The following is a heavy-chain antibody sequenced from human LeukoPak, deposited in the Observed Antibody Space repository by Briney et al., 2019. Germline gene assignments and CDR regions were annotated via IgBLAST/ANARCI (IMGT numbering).Heavy chain of an antibody. Sequence: ASVKVSCKASGYTFTSYGISWVRQAPGQGLEWMGWINPNSGGTNYAQKFQGRVTMTRDTSISTAYMELSRLRSDDTAVYYCARARATVVPAAEYFQHWGQGTLVTVSS. J-gene: IGHJ1*01. D-gene: IGHD2-2*01. CDR3: ARARATVVPAAEYFQH. CDR1: GYTFTSYG. CDR2: INPNSGGT. V-gene: IGHV1-2*02.